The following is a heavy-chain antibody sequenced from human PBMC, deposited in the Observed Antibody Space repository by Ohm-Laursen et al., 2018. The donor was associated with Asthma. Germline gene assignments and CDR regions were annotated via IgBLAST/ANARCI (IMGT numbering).Heavy chain of an antibody. D-gene: IGHD1-26*01. J-gene: IGHJ1*01. CDR1: GFTFSSYS. Sequence: SLRLSCAASGFTFSSYSMNWVRQAPGKGLEWVSYISSSSSTIYYADSVRGRFTTSRDNAKNFVYLQMDSLRVDDTALYYCARIGPEWELPGREYSLHHWGEGTLVTVSS. CDR2: ISSSSSTI. CDR3: ARIGPEWELPGREYSLHH. V-gene: IGHV3-48*04.